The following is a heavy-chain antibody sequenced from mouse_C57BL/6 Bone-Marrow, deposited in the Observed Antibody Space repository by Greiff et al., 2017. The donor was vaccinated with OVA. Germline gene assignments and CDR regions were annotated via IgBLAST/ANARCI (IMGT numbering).Heavy chain of an antibody. J-gene: IGHJ1*03. Sequence: EVQVVESGGGLVKPGGSLKLSCAASGFTFSSYTMSWVRQTPEKRLEWVATISGGGGNTYFPDSVKGRFTLSRDNAKNTLYLQMSSLRSEDTALYYCARRGMVTTRRYWYFDVWGTGTTVTVSS. CDR3: ARRGMVTTRRYWYFDV. D-gene: IGHD2-3*01. CDR1: GFTFSSYT. CDR2: ISGGGGNT. V-gene: IGHV5-9*01.